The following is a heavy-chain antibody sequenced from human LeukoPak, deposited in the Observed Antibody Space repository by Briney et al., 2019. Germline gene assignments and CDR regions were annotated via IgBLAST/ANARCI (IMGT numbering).Heavy chain of an antibody. Sequence: SETLSLTCTVSSGSISTFYWSWIRQPPGKGLEWIGYVYQSGTTSYNPSLKRRDTISADTSKNQFSLRVTSVTAADTAVYYCARHGGSLGYFDNWGQGTLVTVSS. D-gene: IGHD1-26*01. CDR3: ARHGGSLGYFDN. CDR2: VYQSGTT. V-gene: IGHV4-59*08. J-gene: IGHJ4*02. CDR1: SGSISTFY.